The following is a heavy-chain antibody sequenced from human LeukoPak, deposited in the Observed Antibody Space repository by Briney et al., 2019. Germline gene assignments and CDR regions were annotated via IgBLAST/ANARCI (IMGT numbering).Heavy chain of an antibody. CDR2: IYYSGST. D-gene: IGHD6-19*01. J-gene: IGHJ6*02. CDR3: ARLSRNIGGIAVAGTGFNYYYYGMDV. V-gene: IGHV4-59*08. CDR1: GGSISSYY. Sequence: SETLSLTCTVSGGSISSYYWSWIRQPPGKGLEWIGYIYYSGSTNYNPSLKSRVTISVDTSKNQFSLKLSSVTAADTAVYYCARLSRNIGGIAVAGTGFNYYYYGMDVWGQGTTVTVSS.